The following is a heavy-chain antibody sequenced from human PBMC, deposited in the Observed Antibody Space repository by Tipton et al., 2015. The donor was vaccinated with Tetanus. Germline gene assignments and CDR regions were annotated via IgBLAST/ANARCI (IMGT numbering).Heavy chain of an antibody. CDR2: INHSGST. Sequence: TLSLTCAVYGGSFSDYVWSWIRQPPEKGLEWIGEINHSGSTNYNLSLKSRVTISVDTSENQFSLTLSSVPAADTAVYYCARVGRHQQFTYYHFYYGLDVWGQGTTVTVSS. J-gene: IGHJ6*02. CDR1: GGSFSDYV. D-gene: IGHD3-16*01. CDR3: ARVGRHQQFTYYHFYYGLDV. V-gene: IGHV4-34*01.